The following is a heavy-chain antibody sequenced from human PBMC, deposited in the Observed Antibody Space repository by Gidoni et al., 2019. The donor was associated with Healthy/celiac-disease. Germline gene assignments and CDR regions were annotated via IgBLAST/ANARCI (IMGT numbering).Heavy chain of an antibody. J-gene: IGHJ3*02. CDR2: INSYGSST. CDR1: GFTFSSYW. Sequence: EVQLVEAGGGLVQPGGSLRLSCAAYGFTFSSYWMHWVRQAPGKGLVWVSRINSYGSSTSYADSVKGRFTIARDNAKNTLYLQMNSLRAEDTAVYYCARAGYSSGPRGDAFDIWGQGTMVTVSS. D-gene: IGHD6-19*01. V-gene: IGHV3-74*01. CDR3: ARAGYSSGPRGDAFDI.